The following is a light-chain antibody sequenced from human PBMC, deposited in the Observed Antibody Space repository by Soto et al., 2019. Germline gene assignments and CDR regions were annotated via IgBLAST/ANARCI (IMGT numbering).Light chain of an antibody. CDR1: NSYIGSYNY. CDR3: SSYANIRVF. J-gene: IGLJ2*01. CDR2: EVS. V-gene: IGLV2-14*01. Sequence: QSALTQPASVSGSPGQSITISCTGTNSYIGSYNYVSWYQQHPGKAPKLLIYEVSNRPSGISNRFSGSKSGNTASLTISGLQAEAEADYYCSSYANIRVFFGGGTKVTVL.